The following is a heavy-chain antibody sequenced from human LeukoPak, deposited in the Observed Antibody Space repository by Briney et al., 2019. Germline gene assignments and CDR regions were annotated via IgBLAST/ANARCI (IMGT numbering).Heavy chain of an antibody. CDR1: GGSISSSSYY. V-gene: IGHV4-39*07. CDR3: ARGYQITMIVVVPGAGPFDY. Sequence: PSETLSLTCTVSGGSISSSSYYWSWIRQPPGKGLEWIGEINHSGSTNYNPSLKSRVTISVDTSKNQFSLKLSSVTAADTAVYYCARGYQITMIVVVPGAGPFDYWGQGTLVTVSS. J-gene: IGHJ4*02. CDR2: INHSGST. D-gene: IGHD3-22*01.